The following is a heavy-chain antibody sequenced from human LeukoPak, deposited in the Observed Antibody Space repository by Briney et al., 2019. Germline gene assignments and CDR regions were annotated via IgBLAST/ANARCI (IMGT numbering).Heavy chain of an antibody. D-gene: IGHD3-22*01. CDR2: ISSSSSTI. CDR3: ARAQEYYYDSSGYYYFDY. CDR1: GFTFSSYS. V-gene: IGHV3-48*01. J-gene: IGHJ4*02. Sequence: GGSLRLSCAASGFTFSSYSMNWVRQAPGKGLEWVSYISSSSSTIYYADSVKGRFTISRDNSKNTLYLQMNSLRAEDTAVYYCARAQEYYYDSSGYYYFDYWGQGTLVTVSS.